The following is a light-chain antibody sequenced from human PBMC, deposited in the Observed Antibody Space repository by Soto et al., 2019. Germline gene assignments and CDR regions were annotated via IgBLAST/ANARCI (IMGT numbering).Light chain of an antibody. V-gene: IGKV3-20*01. Sequence: EIVLTQSPGTLSLSPGERATLSCRASQTVSSRYLAWYQQKPGQAPRLLMYGASNRATGIPDRFSGSGSGTDFTLTIRRLEPEAFELYFCQQYGRSPPFTFGQGTKVEIK. CDR3: QQYGRSPPFT. CDR1: QTVSSRY. CDR2: GAS. J-gene: IGKJ2*01.